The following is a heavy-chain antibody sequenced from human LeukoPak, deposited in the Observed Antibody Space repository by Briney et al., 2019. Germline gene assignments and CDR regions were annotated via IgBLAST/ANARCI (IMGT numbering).Heavy chain of an antibody. CDR2: IYCSGST. J-gene: IGHJ5*02. CDR3: AREGLVAAWSWFDP. V-gene: IGHV4-59*01. Sequence: PSETLSLTCTVSGGSISSYYWSWIRQPPGKGLEWIGYIYCSGSTNYNPSLKSRVTISVDTSKNQFSLKLSSVTAADTAVYYCAREGLVAAWSWFDPWGQGTLVTVSS. CDR1: GGSISSYY. D-gene: IGHD5-12*01.